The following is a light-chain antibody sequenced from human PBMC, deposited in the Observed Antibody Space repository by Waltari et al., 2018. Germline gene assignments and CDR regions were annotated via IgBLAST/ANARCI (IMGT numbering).Light chain of an antibody. Sequence: QLVLTQSPSASASLGASVKLTCTLSSGHSSNIIAWLQQQPENGPRYLMKVNSDGSHSKGDEIPDRFSGSSSGAERYLTISSVQSEDEADYYCQTGGHGTWVFGGGTTLTVL. J-gene: IGLJ3*02. CDR2: VNSDGSH. V-gene: IGLV4-69*01. CDR3: QTGGHGTWV. CDR1: SGHSSNI.